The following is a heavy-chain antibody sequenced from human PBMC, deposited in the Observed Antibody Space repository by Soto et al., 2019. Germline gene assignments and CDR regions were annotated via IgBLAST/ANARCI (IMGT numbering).Heavy chain of an antibody. CDR1: GGSVSSGSYY. J-gene: IGHJ4*02. V-gene: IGHV4-61*01. CDR2: IYYSGST. D-gene: IGHD3-9*01. CDR3: ARHPGYDDMLTGYTTYYFDT. Sequence: SETLSLTCTVSGGSVSSGSYYWSWIRQPPGKGLEWIGYIYYSGSTNYNPSLKSRVTISVDTSKNQFSLKLSSVTAADTAVYYCARHPGYDDMLTGYTTYYFDTWGQGILVTVSS.